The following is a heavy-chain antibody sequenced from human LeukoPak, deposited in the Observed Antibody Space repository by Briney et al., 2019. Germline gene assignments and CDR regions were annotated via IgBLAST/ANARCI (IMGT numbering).Heavy chain of an antibody. CDR2: MKYDGSEK. Sequence: GGSLRLCCAASALTCSSYWMSWVRHAPGKGLERVANMKYDGSEKYYVDSVKGRFTISRDNAKNSLYLQMNSLRAEDTAVYYCARDIEAAGLFLDYWGQGTLVTVSA. V-gene: IGHV3-7*01. CDR3: ARDIEAAGLFLDY. D-gene: IGHD6-13*01. J-gene: IGHJ4*02. CDR1: ALTCSSYW.